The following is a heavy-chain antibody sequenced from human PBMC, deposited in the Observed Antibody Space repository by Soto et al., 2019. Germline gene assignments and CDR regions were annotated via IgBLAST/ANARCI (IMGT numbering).Heavy chain of an antibody. CDR1: GGSISSYY. Sequence: SETLSLTCTVSGGSISSYYWSWIRQPPGKGLEWIGYIYYSGSTNYNPSLKSRVTISVDTSKNQFSLKLSSVTAADTAVYYCARNDYYGSGSYYKGYYYYYYMDAWGKGTAVTVSS. CDR2: IYYSGST. CDR3: ARNDYYGSGSYYKGYYYYYYMDA. J-gene: IGHJ6*03. V-gene: IGHV4-59*01. D-gene: IGHD3-10*01.